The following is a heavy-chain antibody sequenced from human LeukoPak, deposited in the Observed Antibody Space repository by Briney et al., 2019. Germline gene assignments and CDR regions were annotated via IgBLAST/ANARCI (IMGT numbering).Heavy chain of an antibody. J-gene: IGHJ2*01. CDR1: GFTFSSYA. CDR3: ARGGENWGRYWYFDL. V-gene: IGHV3-53*01. Sequence: GGSLRLSCAASGFTFSSYAMHWVRQAPGKGLEWDSVIYSGGSTYYADSVKGRFTISRDNSKNTLYLQMNSLRAEDTAVYYCARGGENWGRYWYFDLWGRGTLVTVSS. CDR2: IYSGGST. D-gene: IGHD7-27*01.